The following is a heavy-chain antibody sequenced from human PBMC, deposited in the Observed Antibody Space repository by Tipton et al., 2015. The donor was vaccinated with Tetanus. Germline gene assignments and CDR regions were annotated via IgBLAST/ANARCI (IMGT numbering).Heavy chain of an antibody. Sequence: TLSLTCTVSGGSIRGGTFYWGWIRQPPGKGLEWIGSIYESGDTYYIPSLKSRVTISVDTSKNQFSLNLNSMAAADTGVYYCARHQGGSFTPFDYWGQGNLVTVSS. CDR2: IYESGDT. J-gene: IGHJ4*02. V-gene: IGHV4-39*01. CDR1: GGSIRGGTFY. CDR3: ARHQGGSFTPFDY. D-gene: IGHD2-15*01.